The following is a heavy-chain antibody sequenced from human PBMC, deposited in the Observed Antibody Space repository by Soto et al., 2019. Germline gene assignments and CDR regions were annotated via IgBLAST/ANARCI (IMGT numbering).Heavy chain of an antibody. D-gene: IGHD3-22*01. CDR1: GFSLSTSGVG. CDR2: IYWNDDK. J-gene: IGHJ4*02. Sequence: QITLKESGPTLVNPTQTLTLTCTFSGFSLSTSGVGVGWIRQPPGKALEWLALIYWNDDKRYSPSLKSRLTITKDTSKNQVVLTMTNMDPVDTATYYCAHSDITYYYDITSPFDYWGQGTLVTVSS. V-gene: IGHV2-5*01. CDR3: AHSDITYYYDITSPFDY.